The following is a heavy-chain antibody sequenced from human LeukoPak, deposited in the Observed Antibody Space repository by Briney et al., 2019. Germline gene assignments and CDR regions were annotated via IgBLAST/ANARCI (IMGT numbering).Heavy chain of an antibody. CDR3: ARHTSPGGYFDL. CDR2: IHDSGST. D-gene: IGHD1-14*01. V-gene: IGHV4-59*01. Sequence: PSETLSLTCTVSGGSISSYYWSWIRQPPGKGLEWIGYIHDSGSTTYNPSLKSRVTISLDTSKNQFSLTLSSVPAAHTAVYYCARHTSPGGYFDLWGRGPLVTVSS. CDR1: GGSISSYY. J-gene: IGHJ2*01.